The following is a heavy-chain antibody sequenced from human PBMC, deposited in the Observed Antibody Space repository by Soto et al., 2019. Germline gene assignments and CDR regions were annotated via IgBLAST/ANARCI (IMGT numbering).Heavy chain of an antibody. CDR3: ARGRIAARRNNWFDP. V-gene: IGHV4-34*01. D-gene: IGHD6-6*01. J-gene: IGHJ5*02. Sequence: PSETLSLTCAVYGGSFSGYYWSWIRQPPGKGLEWIGEINHSGSTNYNPSLKSRVTISVDTSKNQFSLKLSSVTAADTAVYYCARGRIAARRNNWFDPWGQGTLVTVSS. CDR2: INHSGST. CDR1: GGSFSGYY.